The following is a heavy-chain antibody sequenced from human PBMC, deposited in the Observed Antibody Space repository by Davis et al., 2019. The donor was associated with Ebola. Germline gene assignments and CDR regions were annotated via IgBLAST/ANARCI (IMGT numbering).Heavy chain of an antibody. CDR1: GFVFSSYV. Sequence: GESLKISCAASGFVFSSYVMSWVRRAPGKGLEWVSTYGTSADTYYADPVKGRFTISRDNSKNTLYLQMNGLRVEDTDIYYCAKDNRNIWSEVWGQGTMVTVSS. V-gene: IGHV3-23*01. CDR3: AKDNRNIWSEV. D-gene: IGHD2/OR15-2a*01. CDR2: GTSADT. J-gene: IGHJ3*01.